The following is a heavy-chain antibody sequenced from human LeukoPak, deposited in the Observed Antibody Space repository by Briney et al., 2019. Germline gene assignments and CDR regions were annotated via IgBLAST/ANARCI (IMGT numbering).Heavy chain of an antibody. D-gene: IGHD4-23*01. J-gene: IGHJ1*01. CDR1: GFTFSSYW. Sequence: GGSLRLSCAASGFTFSSYWMHWVRQAPGKGLVWVSGTNTDGSSTMYADSVKGRFTIARDNAKNTLYLQMNSLRAEDTAVYYCYGANAEHWGQGNLVTVSS. CDR2: TNTDGSST. CDR3: YGANAEH. V-gene: IGHV3-74*03.